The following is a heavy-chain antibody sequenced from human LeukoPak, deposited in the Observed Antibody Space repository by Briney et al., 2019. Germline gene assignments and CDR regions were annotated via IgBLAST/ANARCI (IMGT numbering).Heavy chain of an antibody. D-gene: IGHD1-26*01. V-gene: IGHV3-74*01. CDR3: VRGVGGDSRFDP. Sequence: GGSLRLSCAASGFTFSSYWMSWVRQAPGKGLVWVSRINSDGSSTRYADSVKGRFTISRDNAKNTLYLQMNSLRAEDTAVYYCVRGVGGDSRFDPWGQGTLVTVSS. CDR2: INSDGSST. J-gene: IGHJ5*02. CDR1: GFTFSSYW.